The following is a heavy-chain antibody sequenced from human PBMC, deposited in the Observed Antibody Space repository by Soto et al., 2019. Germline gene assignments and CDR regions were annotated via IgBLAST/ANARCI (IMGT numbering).Heavy chain of an antibody. CDR2: IYYSGST. J-gene: IGHJ4*02. CDR3: TRVGGYYGDYPNFDY. Sequence: SETLSLTCSISGSSIRPYYWSWIRQPPGKGLEWIGNIYYSGSTNYSPSLRSRVIMSVASSRNQLSLRLNSVTAADTAVYYCTRVGGYYGDYPNFDYWGQGAPVTVSS. D-gene: IGHD4-17*01. V-gene: IGHV4-59*01. CDR1: GSSIRPYY.